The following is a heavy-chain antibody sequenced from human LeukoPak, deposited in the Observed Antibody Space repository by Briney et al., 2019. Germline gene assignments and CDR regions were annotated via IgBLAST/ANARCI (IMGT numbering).Heavy chain of an antibody. CDR1: VYTFTDYY. J-gene: IGHJ4*02. D-gene: IGHD4-11*01. V-gene: IGHV1-2*04. CDR3: ARDRDYSNTERGFDY. CDR2: INPNSGET. Sequence: ASVRVSCKTSVYTFTDYYIHWVRQAPGQGLEWMGWINPNSGETNSAQKFQGWVTMTGDTSISTAYMELRRVTSDDTAVYYCARDRDYSNTERGFDYWGQGTLVTVSS.